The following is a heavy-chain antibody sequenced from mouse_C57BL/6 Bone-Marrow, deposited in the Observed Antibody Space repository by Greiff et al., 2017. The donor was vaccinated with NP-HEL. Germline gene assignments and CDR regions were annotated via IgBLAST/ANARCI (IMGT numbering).Heavy chain of an antibody. CDR3: ARQGGYYLFAY. J-gene: IGHJ3*01. CDR2: ISSGGSYT. V-gene: IGHV5-6*01. Sequence: DVHLVESGGDLVKPGGSLKLSCAASGFTFSSYGMSWVRQTPDKRLEWVATISSGGSYTYYPDSVKGRFTISRDNAKNTLYLQMSSLKSEDTAMYYCARQGGYYLFAYWGQGTLVTVSA. CDR1: GFTFSSYG. D-gene: IGHD2-3*01.